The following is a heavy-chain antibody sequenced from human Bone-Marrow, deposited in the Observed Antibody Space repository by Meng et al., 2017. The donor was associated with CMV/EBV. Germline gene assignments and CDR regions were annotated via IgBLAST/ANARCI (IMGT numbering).Heavy chain of an antibody. CDR3: ARIAAVAGTRGAFDI. D-gene: IGHD6-19*01. V-gene: IGHV3-66*02. Sequence: GGSLRLSCAASGFTVSSNYMSWVRQAPGKGLEWVSVIYSGGSTYYADSVKGRFTISRDNSKNTLYLQMNSLRAEDTAVYYCARIAAVAGTRGAFDIWGQGTMVPVSS. CDR2: IYSGGST. J-gene: IGHJ3*02. CDR1: GFTVSSNY.